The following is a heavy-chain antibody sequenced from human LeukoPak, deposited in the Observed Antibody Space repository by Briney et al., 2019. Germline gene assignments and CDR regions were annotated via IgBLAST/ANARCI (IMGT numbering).Heavy chain of an antibody. V-gene: IGHV4-38-2*01. D-gene: IGHD3-10*01. CDR2: IYHSGST. J-gene: IGHJ3*02. CDR3: ARRRADAFDI. Sequence: SETLSLTCAVSGYSISSGYYWGWIRQPPWKGLEWIGSIYHSGSTYYNPSLKSRVTISVDTSKNQFSLKLSSVTAADTAVYYCARRRADAFDIWGQGTMVTVSS. CDR1: GYSISSGYY.